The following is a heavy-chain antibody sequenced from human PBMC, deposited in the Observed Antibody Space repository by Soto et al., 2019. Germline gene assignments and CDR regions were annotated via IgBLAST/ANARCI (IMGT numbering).Heavy chain of an antibody. J-gene: IGHJ4*02. Sequence: PGGSLRLSCAASGFTFSSYGMHWVRQAPGKGLEWVAVIWYDGSNKYYADSVKGRFTISRDNSKNTLYLQMNSLRAEDTAVYYCARDLDEAAGAYDYWGQGTLVTVSS. V-gene: IGHV3-33*01. CDR2: IWYDGSNK. CDR3: ARDLDEAAGAYDY. CDR1: GFTFSSYG. D-gene: IGHD3-3*01.